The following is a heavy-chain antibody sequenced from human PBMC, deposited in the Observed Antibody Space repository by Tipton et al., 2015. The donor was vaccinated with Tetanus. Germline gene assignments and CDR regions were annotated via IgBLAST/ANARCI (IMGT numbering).Heavy chain of an antibody. CDR2: VYYSGST. CDR3: ARQADNWFDP. V-gene: IGHV4-39*01. J-gene: IGHJ5*02. CDR1: GASITHNDFS. Sequence: TLSLTCTLSGASITHNDFSWGWIRQPPGRGLEWIGSVYYSGSTYYSPSLKSRVALSVDTSKNHFSLRLSSVTAADTAVYYCARQADNWFDPWGQGTLVAVSS.